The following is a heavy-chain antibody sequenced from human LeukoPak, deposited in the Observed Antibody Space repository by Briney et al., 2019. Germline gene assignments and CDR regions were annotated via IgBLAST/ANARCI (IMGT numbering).Heavy chain of an antibody. CDR3: ARAASTSCHDY. D-gene: IGHD2-2*01. J-gene: IGHJ4*02. CDR2: INSDGSST. CDR1: GFTFSSHW. V-gene: IGHV3-74*01. Sequence: GGSLRLSCAASGFTFSSHWMHWVRQAPGKGLVWVSRINSDGSSTSYADSVKGRFTISRDNAKNTLYLQMNSLRAEDTAVYYCARAASTSCHDYCGQGTLVTVSS.